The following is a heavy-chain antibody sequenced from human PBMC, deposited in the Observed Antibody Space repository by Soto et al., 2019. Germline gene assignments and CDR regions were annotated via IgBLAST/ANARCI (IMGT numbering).Heavy chain of an antibody. CDR3: AREALLGTYCGGDCYSIPFDY. V-gene: IGHV1-3*01. CDR1: GYTFTSYA. Sequence: ASVKVSCKASGYTFTSYAMHWVRQAPGQRLEWMGWINAGNGNTKYSQKFQGRVTITRDTSASTAYIELSSLRSEDMAVYYCAREALLGTYCGGDCYSIPFDYWGQGTLVTVSS. D-gene: IGHD2-21*02. J-gene: IGHJ4*02. CDR2: INAGNGNT.